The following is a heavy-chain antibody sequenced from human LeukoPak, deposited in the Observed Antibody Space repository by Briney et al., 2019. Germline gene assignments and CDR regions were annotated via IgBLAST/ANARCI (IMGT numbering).Heavy chain of an antibody. CDR2: IYSGGTA. CDR1: GFTVISNY. J-gene: IGHJ4*02. D-gene: IGHD3-10*01. V-gene: IGHV3-66*02. CDR3: AKAHYPRFDY. Sequence: GGSLRLSCAASGFTVISNYMSWVRQAPGGGREWVSVIYSGGTAYYADSVKGRFTISRDNSKNTLYLQMNSLRAEDTAVYYCAKAHYPRFDYWGQGTLVTVSS.